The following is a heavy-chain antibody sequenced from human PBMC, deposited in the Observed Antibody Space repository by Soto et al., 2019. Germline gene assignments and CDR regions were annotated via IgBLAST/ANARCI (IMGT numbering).Heavy chain of an antibody. V-gene: IGHV3-64D*06. D-gene: IGHD6-19*01. J-gene: IGHJ4*02. CDR1: GFTFSTYS. CDR2: INDNGGTT. Sequence: GGSLRLSCSASGFTFSTYSMLWVRQAPGKGLQYVSAINDNGGTTSYADSVKGRFIISRDNSQNTLYLQMSSLRTEDTAVYYCVTGYSSGWYELYCGQGTLVTVSS. CDR3: VTGYSSGWYELY.